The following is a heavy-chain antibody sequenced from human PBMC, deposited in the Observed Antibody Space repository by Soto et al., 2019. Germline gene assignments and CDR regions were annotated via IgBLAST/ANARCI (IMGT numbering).Heavy chain of an antibody. D-gene: IGHD3-10*01. Sequence: KPSETLSLTCTVSGGSISSGGYYWSWIRQHPGKGLEWIGYIYYSGSTYYNPSLKSRVTISVDTSKNQFSLKLSSVTAADTAVYYCARWGELVRGVIITNWFDPWGQGTLVTVSS. J-gene: IGHJ5*02. CDR3: ARWGELVRGVIITNWFDP. CDR2: IYYSGST. V-gene: IGHV4-31*03. CDR1: GGSISSGGYY.